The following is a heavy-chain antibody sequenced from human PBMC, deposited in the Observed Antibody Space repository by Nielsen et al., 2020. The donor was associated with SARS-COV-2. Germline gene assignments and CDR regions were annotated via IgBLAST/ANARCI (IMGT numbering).Heavy chain of an antibody. J-gene: IGHJ4*02. CDR3: AKDGHSSGWYGAPDY. V-gene: IGHV3-9*01. D-gene: IGHD6-19*01. CDR2: ISWNSGSI. CDR1: GFTFDDYA. Sequence: SLKISCAASGFTFDDYAMHWVRQAPGKGLEWVSGISWNSGSIGYADSVKGRFTISRDNAKNSPYLQMNSLRAEDTALYYCAKDGHSSGWYGAPDYWGQGTLVTVSS.